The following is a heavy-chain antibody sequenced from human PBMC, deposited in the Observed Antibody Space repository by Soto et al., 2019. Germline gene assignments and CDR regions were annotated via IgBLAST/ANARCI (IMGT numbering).Heavy chain of an antibody. J-gene: IGHJ5*02. Sequence: EVQLVESGGGLVQPGGSLRLSCAASGFTFSSYSMNWVRQAPGKGLEWVSYISSSSSTIYYADSVKGRFTISRDNAKNSLYLQRNSLRDEDTAVYYCARDRSSGCSGPWFDPWGQGTLVTVSS. CDR1: GFTFSSYS. D-gene: IGHD6-19*01. CDR2: ISSSSSTI. V-gene: IGHV3-48*02. CDR3: ARDRSSGCSGPWFDP.